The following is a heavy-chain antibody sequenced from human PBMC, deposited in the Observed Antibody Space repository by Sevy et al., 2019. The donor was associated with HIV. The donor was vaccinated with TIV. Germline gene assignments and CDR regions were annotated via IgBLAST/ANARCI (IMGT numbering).Heavy chain of an antibody. D-gene: IGHD3-22*01. CDR3: TRDRPPYYYDSSGYLRPFDY. J-gene: IGHJ4*02. CDR2: IRSKAYGGTT. CDR1: GFTFGDYA. V-gene: IGHV3-49*03. Sequence: GGSLRLSCTASGFTFGDYAMSWFRQAPGKGLEGVGFIRSKAYGGTTEYAASVKGRFTISRDDSKSIAYLQMNSLKTEDTAVYYCTRDRPPYYYDSSGYLRPFDYWGQGTLVTVSS.